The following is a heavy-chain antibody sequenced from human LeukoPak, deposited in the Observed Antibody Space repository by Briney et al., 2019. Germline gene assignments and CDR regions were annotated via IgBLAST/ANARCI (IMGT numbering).Heavy chain of an antibody. CDR3: ARDPWHYDFWSGYHPDAFDI. CDR2: INTDGSST. D-gene: IGHD3-3*01. CDR1: GFTFSSYW. J-gene: IGHJ3*02. Sequence: PGGSLRLSCAASGFTFSSYWMHWVRQAPGKGLVWVSRINTDGSSTSYADSVKGRFTISRDNAKNTLYLQMNSLRAEDTAVYYCARDPWHYDFWSGYHPDAFDIWGQGTMVTVSS. V-gene: IGHV3-74*01.